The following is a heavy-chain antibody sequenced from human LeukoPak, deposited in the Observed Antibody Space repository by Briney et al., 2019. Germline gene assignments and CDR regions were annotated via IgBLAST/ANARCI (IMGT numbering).Heavy chain of an antibody. D-gene: IGHD1-26*01. CDR3: AKGGGAAFYYYMDV. J-gene: IGHJ6*03. Sequence: GGSLRLSCAASGFTFTSYAMSWVRQAPGKGLEWVSAISGSDGSTFYADSVKGRFTVSGDNFKNTLYLQMNSLRAEDTAVYYCAKGGGAAFYYYMDVWGKGTTVTVSS. CDR2: ISGSDGST. CDR1: GFTFTSYA. V-gene: IGHV3-23*01.